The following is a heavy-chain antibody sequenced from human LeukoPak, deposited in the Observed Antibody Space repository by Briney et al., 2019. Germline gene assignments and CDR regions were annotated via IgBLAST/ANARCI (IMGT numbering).Heavy chain of an antibody. V-gene: IGHV3-30*18. D-gene: IGHD3-22*01. CDR3: AKDGDDSSGYSPFDY. CDR1: GFTFSSYG. J-gene: IGHJ4*02. Sequence: GGSLRLSCAASGFTFSSYGMHWVRQAPGKGLEWVAVISYDGSNKYYADSVEGRFTISRDNSRNTLYLQMNSLRAEDTAVCYCAKDGDDSSGYSPFDYWGQGTLVTVSS. CDR2: ISYDGSNK.